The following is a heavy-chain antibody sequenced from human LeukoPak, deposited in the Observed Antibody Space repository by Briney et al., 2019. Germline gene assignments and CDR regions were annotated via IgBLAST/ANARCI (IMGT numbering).Heavy chain of an antibody. V-gene: IGHV3-30*02. CDR1: GFTFSNFG. J-gene: IGHJ4*02. CDR3: AKGSAMVTRIFDY. CDR2: IRYDGSNK. D-gene: IGHD5-18*01. Sequence: GGSLRLSCVASGFTFSNFGMIWVRLAPGKGREWVAFIRYDGSNKYYADSVKGRFTISRDNSKNTLYLQMNSLRAEDTAVYYCAKGSAMVTRIFDYWGQGTLVTVSS.